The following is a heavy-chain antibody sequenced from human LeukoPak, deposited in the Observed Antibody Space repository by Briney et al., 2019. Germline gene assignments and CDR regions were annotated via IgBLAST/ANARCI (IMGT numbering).Heavy chain of an antibody. D-gene: IGHD6-6*01. V-gene: IGHV4-30-2*01. J-gene: IGHJ4*02. CDR2: IYHSGST. CDR1: GGSISSGGYS. Sequence: PSETLSLTCAVSGGSISSGGYSWSWIRQPPGKGLEWIGYIYHSGSTNYNPSLKSRVTISVDTSKNQFSLKLSSVTAADTAVYYCARSAARARFDYWGQGTLVTVSS. CDR3: ARSAARARFDY.